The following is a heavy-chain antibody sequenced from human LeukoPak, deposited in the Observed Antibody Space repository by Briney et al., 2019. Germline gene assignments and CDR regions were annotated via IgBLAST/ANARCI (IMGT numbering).Heavy chain of an antibody. CDR1: GFTFSNYN. V-gene: IGHV3-21*01. CDR3: AGGYSSDY. Sequence: GGSLRLSCAASGFTFSNYNMNWVRQAPGKGLEWVSSISSGSSHIYYADSVKGRFTISRDNAKNSLYLQMNSLRAEDTAVYYCAGGYSSDYWGQGTLVTVSS. CDR2: ISSGSSHI. J-gene: IGHJ4*02. D-gene: IGHD1-26*01.